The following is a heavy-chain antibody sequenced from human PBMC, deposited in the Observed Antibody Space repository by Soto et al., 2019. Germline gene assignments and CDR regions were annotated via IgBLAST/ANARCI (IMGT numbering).Heavy chain of an antibody. Sequence: GGSLRLSCAASGFTVSSNYMSWVRQAPGKGLEWVSVIYSGGSTYYADSVKGRFTISRDNSKNTLYLQMNSLRAEDTAVYYCARDRPAVTYFDYWGQGTLVTVSS. CDR1: GFTVSSNY. CDR2: IYSGGST. D-gene: IGHD4-17*01. CDR3: ARDRPAVTYFDY. J-gene: IGHJ4*02. V-gene: IGHV3-66*01.